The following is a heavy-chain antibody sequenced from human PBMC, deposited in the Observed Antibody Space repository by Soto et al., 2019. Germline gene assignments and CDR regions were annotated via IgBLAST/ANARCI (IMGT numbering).Heavy chain of an antibody. CDR2: INAGNGNT. V-gene: IGHV1-3*01. J-gene: IGHJ4*02. CDR3: ARSPSLFIDY. CDR1: GYTFTSYA. D-gene: IGHD2-2*01. Sequence: ALGTVSCKAYGYTFTSYAMHWVRQAPGQRLEWMGWINAGNGNTKYSQKFQGRVTITRDTSASTAYMELSSLRSEDTAVYYCARSPSLFIDYWGQGTLVTVSS.